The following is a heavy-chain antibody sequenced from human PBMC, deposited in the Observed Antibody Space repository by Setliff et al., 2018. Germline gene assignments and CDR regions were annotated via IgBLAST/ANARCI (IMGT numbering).Heavy chain of an antibody. J-gene: IGHJ3*02. D-gene: IGHD3-22*01. CDR3: ARSGYYSIDAFDI. V-gene: IGHV4-59*02. CDR2: IFHSGAT. CDR1: GDSVTSHY. Sequence: KTSETLSLTCSVSGDSVTSHYWSWVRQPPGRGLEWIGYIFHSGATNYNPSLKSRVTISVDTSKNQFSLKLSSVTAADTAVYYCARSGYYSIDAFDIWGQGTMVTVSS.